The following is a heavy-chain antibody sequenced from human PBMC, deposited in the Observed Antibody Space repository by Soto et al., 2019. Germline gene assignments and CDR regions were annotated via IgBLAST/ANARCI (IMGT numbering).Heavy chain of an antibody. Sequence: ASVKVSCKASGGTFSSYAISWVRQAPGQGLEWMGGIIPIFGTANYAQKFQGRVTITADESTSTAYMELSSLRSEDTAVYYCARDHGGSYLGPNYYGMDVWGQGTTVTVS. D-gene: IGHD1-26*01. V-gene: IGHV1-69*13. CDR2: IIPIFGTA. CDR1: GGTFSSYA. CDR3: ARDHGGSYLGPNYYGMDV. J-gene: IGHJ6*02.